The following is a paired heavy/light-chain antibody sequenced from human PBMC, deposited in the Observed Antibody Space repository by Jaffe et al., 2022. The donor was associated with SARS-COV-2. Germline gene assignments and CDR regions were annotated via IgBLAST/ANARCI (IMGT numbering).Light chain of an antibody. CDR3: QQYNNWPPWT. V-gene: IGKV3-15*01. Sequence: EIVMTQSPATLSVSPGERATLSCRASQSVSSNLAWYQQKPGRAPRLLIYGASTRATGIPARFSGSGSGTEFTLTISSLQSEDFAVYYCQQYNNWPPWTFGQGTKVEIK. CDR2: GAS. J-gene: IGKJ1*01. CDR1: QSVSSN.
Heavy chain of an antibody. CDR3: AKDGWGSGSYRPHWFDP. V-gene: IGHV3-23*01. Sequence: EVQLLESGGGLVQPGGSLRLSCAASGFTFSNCAMSWVRQAPGKGLEWVSAISGSGGSTYYADSVKGRFTISRDNSKNTLYLQMNSLRVEDTAIYYCAKDGWGSGSYRPHWFDPWGQGTQVTVSS. CDR1: GFTFSNCA. CDR2: ISGSGGST. D-gene: IGHD3-10*01. J-gene: IGHJ5*02.